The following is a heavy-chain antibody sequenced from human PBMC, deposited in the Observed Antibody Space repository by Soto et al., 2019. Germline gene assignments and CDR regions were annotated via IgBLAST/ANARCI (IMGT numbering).Heavy chain of an antibody. CDR3: ARGDVLRYFEWLSKVDY. Sequence: ASVKVSCKASGYTFTGYYMHWVRQAPGQGLEWMGWINPNSGGTNYAQKFQGRVTMTRDTSISTAYMELSRLRSDDTAVYYCARGDVLRYFEWLSKVDYWGQGTMVAVYS. CDR1: GYTFTGYY. D-gene: IGHD3-9*01. V-gene: IGHV1-2*02. CDR2: INPNSGGT. J-gene: IGHJ4*02.